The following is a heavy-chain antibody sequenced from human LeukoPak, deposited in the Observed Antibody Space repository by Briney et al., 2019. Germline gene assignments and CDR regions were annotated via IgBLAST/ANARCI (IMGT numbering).Heavy chain of an antibody. J-gene: IGHJ4*02. CDR3: ARARPYGEDY. CDR2: IKKDGSEK. Sequence: PGGSLRLSCAASGFTFSNYWMSWVRQAPGKGLEWVANIKKDGSEKYYVDSVKGRFTISRDNAKNSLYLQMNSLRAEDTAVYYCARARPYGEDYWGQGTLVTVSS. D-gene: IGHD4-17*01. V-gene: IGHV3-7*01. CDR1: GFTFSNYW.